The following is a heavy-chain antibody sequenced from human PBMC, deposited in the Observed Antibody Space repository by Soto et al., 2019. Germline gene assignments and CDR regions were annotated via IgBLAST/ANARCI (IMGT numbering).Heavy chain of an antibody. V-gene: IGHV1-46*01. CDR2: ISPSSGRV. J-gene: IGHJ4*02. CDR3: ATRVGSLDH. D-gene: IGHD1-26*01. CDR1: GYTFTSYY. Sequence: QVQLVQSGAEVKKPGASVKVSCKASGYTFTSYYVYWVRQAPGQGLEWMALISPSSGRVTYAQNFQGRVSVTRDTSASTDYMEVSSLTSEDTAVYYCATRVGSLDHWGQGTLVTAS.